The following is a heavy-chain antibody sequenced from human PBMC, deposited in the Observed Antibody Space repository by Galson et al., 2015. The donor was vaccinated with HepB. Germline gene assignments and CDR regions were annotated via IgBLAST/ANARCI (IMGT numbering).Heavy chain of an antibody. V-gene: IGHV3-30-3*01. CDR2: ISFDGGYK. CDR3: ARGDVWCGYPPNDS. J-gene: IGHJ4*02. D-gene: IGHD3-3*01. CDR1: GFTFSRYA. Sequence: SLRLSCAASGFTFSRYAMHWVRQAPGTGLEWVAVISFDGGYKYYADSVKGRFTVSRDNSKNTLYLQMNSLRDEDTAVFYCARGDVWCGYPPNDSWGQGTLFTVSS.